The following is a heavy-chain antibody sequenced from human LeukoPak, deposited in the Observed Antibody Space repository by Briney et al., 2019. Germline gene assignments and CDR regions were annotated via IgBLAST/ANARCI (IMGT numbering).Heavy chain of an antibody. CDR1: GYTFTSYG. CDR3: ARVGYNWNDGIYYYGMDV. D-gene: IGHD1-1*01. J-gene: IGHJ6*02. CDR2: ISAYNGNT. V-gene: IGHV1-18*01. Sequence: ASVKVSCKASGYTFTSYGISWVRQAPGQGLEWMGWISAYNGNTNYAQKLQGRVTMTTDTSTSTAYMELRSLRSDDTAVYYCARVGYNWNDGIYYYGMDVWGQGTTVTVSS.